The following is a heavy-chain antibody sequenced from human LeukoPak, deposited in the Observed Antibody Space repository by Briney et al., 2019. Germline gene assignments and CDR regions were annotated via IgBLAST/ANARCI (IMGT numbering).Heavy chain of an antibody. D-gene: IGHD3-22*01. V-gene: IGHV4-31*03. CDR3: ARLYYYESSGYWNYFDY. Sequence: PSQTLSLTCTVSGGSISSGGYYWSWIRLHPGKGLEWIGNLYNSGTTYYNPSLKSRVTISVDTSKNQFSLKLSSVTAADTAMYYCARLYYYESSGYWNYFDYWGQGTLVTVSS. J-gene: IGHJ4*02. CDR2: LYNSGTT. CDR1: GGSISSGGYY.